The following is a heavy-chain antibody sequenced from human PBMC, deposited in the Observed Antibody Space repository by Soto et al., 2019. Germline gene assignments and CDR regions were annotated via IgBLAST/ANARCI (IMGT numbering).Heavy chain of an antibody. CDR3: AIGRGGDTAMATDY. CDR2: IIPIFGTA. V-gene: IGHV1-69*06. J-gene: IGHJ4*02. Sequence: ASVKVSCKASGGTFSSYAISWVRQAPGQGLEWMGGIIPIFGTANYAQKFQGRVTITADKSTSTAYVELSSLRSEDTAVYYCAIGRGGDTAMATDYWGQGTLVTVSS. CDR1: GGTFSSYA. D-gene: IGHD5-18*01.